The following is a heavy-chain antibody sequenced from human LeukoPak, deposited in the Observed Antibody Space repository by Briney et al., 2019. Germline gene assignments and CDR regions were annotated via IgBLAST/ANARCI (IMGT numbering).Heavy chain of an antibody. J-gene: IGHJ3*02. CDR1: GYTFTGYY. CDR2: INPNSGGT. D-gene: IGHD1-26*01. V-gene: IGHV1-2*02. Sequence: ASVKVSSKASGYTFTGYYMHWVRQAPGQGVEWMGWINPNSGGTNYAQKFQGMVTMTRDTSISTAYMELSRLRSDDTAVYYCARVAQGSYYGNDAFDIWGQGTMVTVSS. CDR3: ARVAQGSYYGNDAFDI.